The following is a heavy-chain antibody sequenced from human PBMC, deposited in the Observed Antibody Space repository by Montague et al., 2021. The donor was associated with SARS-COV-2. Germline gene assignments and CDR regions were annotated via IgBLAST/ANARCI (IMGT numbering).Heavy chain of an antibody. CDR3: ARDDFRWDFDC. CDR1: GDSITSDVSY. V-gene: IGHV4-61*02. CDR2: IHTTGST. D-gene: IGHD2/OR15-2a*01. J-gene: IGHJ4*02. Sequence: TLSLTCTVSGDSITSDVSYWSWIRQPAGKGLEWIGRIHTTGSTNYNPSLKSRLTISLDTSKNQFSLKPSSVTAADTAVYYCARDDFRWDFDCWGRGTLVTVSS.